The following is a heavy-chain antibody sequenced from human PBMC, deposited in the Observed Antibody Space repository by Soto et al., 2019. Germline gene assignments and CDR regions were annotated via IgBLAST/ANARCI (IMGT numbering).Heavy chain of an antibody. CDR2: INPNSGGT. J-gene: IGHJ5*02. V-gene: IGHV1-2*04. D-gene: IGHD3-10*01. Sequence: GASVKVSCKASGYTFTGYYMHWVRQAPGQGLEWMGWINPNSGGTNYAQKFQGWVTMTRDTSISTAYVELSRLRSDDTAVYYCARDYYYGSGNNWLEPWGQGTLVTVSS. CDR3: ARDYYYGSGNNWLEP. CDR1: GYTFTGYY.